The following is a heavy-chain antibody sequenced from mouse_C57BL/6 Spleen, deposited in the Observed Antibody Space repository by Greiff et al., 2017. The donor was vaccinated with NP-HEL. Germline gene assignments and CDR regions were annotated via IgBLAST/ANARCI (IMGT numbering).Heavy chain of an antibody. Sequence: HVQLQQPGTELVKPGASVKLSCKASGYTFTSYWMHWVKQRPGQGLEWIGNINPSNGGTNYNEKFKSKATLTVDKSSSTAYMQLSSLTSEDFAVYYCARGYGNYYAAMDYWGQGTSVTVSS. V-gene: IGHV1-53*01. J-gene: IGHJ4*01. CDR2: INPSNGGT. CDR1: GYTFTSYW. CDR3: ARGYGNYYAAMDY. D-gene: IGHD2-1*01.